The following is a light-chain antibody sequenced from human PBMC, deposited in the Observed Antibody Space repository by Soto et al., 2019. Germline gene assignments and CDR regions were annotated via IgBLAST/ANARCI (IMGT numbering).Light chain of an antibody. Sequence: DIQMTQSPSSLSASVGDRVTITCRASQSISSYLNWYQQKPGKAPKLLIYAASSLQSGVPSRFSGSGSGTDFTLTISSLQPEDFATYFCQQSYSTAPELTFCGGTTVEIK. CDR1: QSISSY. V-gene: IGKV1-39*01. J-gene: IGKJ4*01. CDR3: QQSYSTAPELT. CDR2: AAS.